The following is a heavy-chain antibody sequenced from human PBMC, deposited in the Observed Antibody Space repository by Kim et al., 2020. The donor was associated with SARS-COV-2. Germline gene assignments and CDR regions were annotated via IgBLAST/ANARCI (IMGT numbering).Heavy chain of an antibody. V-gene: IGHV1-69*13. Sequence: SVKVSCKASGGTFSSYAISWVRQAPGQGLEWMGGIIPIFGTANYAQKFQGRVTITADESTSTAYMELSSLRSEDTAVYYCARGGYYGSGSYLLFDYWGQGTLVTVSS. D-gene: IGHD3-10*01. J-gene: IGHJ4*02. CDR3: ARGGYYGSGSYLLFDY. CDR1: GGTFSSYA. CDR2: IIPIFGTA.